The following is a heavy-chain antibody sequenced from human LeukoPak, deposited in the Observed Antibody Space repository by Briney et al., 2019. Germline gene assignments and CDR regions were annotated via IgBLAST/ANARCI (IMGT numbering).Heavy chain of an antibody. Sequence: GGSLRLSCAASGFTFSSYWMHWVRQAPGKGLVWVSRINSDGSRTSYADSVKGRFTISRDNAKNSLYLQMNSLRAEDTAVYYCAELGITMIGGVWGKGTTVTISS. J-gene: IGHJ6*04. CDR2: INSDGSRT. D-gene: IGHD3-10*02. V-gene: IGHV3-74*01. CDR1: GFTFSSYW. CDR3: AELGITMIGGV.